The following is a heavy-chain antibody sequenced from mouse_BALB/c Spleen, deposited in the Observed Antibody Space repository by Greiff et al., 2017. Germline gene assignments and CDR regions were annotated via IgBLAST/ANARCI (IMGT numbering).Heavy chain of an antibody. V-gene: IGHV2-9*02. Sequence: VHLVESGPGLVAPSQSLSITCTVSGFSLTSYGVHWVRQPPGKGLEWLGVIWAGGSTNYNSALMSRLSISKDNSKSQVFLKMNSLQTDDTAMYYCARDKGGLRPFAYWGQGALVTVSA. CDR2: IWAGGST. J-gene: IGHJ3*01. CDR3: ARDKGGLRPFAY. CDR1: GFSLTSYG. D-gene: IGHD2-4*01.